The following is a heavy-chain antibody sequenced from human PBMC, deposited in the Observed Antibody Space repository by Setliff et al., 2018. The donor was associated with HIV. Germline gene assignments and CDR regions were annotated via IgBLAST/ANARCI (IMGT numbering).Heavy chain of an antibody. CDR1: GYTFISNY. V-gene: IGHV1-46*01. J-gene: IGHJ6*02. Sequence: ASVMVSCKASGYTFISNYIHWVRQAPGQGLGWMGLINPSGDITFYAQKFQGRVTMTADTSTSTAYIEVRSLRFDDTAVYYCAREGVREPPSNTLYYGMDVWGQGTTVTVSS. CDR2: INPSGDIT. D-gene: IGHD1-1*01. CDR3: AREGVREPPSNTLYYGMDV.